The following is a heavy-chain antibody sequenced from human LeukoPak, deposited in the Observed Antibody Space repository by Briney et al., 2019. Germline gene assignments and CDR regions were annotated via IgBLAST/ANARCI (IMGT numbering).Heavy chain of an antibody. Sequence: SQTLSLTCTVSGGPISSGSYYWSWIRQPAGKGLEWIGRIYTSGSTNYNPSLKSRVTISVDTSKNQFSLKLSSVTAADTAVYYCARDDYSSSWHDAFDIWGQGTMVTVSS. CDR2: IYTSGST. CDR1: GGPISSGSYY. V-gene: IGHV4-61*02. CDR3: ARDDYSSSWHDAFDI. D-gene: IGHD6-13*01. J-gene: IGHJ3*02.